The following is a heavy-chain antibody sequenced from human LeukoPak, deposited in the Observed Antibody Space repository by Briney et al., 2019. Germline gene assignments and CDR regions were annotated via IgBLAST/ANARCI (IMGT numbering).Heavy chain of an antibody. D-gene: IGHD3-10*01. CDR2: ISSSSSYI. CDR1: GFTFSSYS. Sequence: PGGSLRLSCAASGFTFSSYSMNWVRQAPGKGLEWVSSISSSSSYIYYADSVKGRLTISRDNAKNSLYLQMNSLRAEDTAVYYCARGLWSHFDYWGQGTLVTVPS. V-gene: IGHV3-21*01. CDR3: ARGLWSHFDY. J-gene: IGHJ4*02.